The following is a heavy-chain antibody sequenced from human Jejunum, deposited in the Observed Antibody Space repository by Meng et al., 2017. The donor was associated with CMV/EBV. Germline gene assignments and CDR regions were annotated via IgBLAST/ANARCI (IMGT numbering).Heavy chain of an antibody. J-gene: IGHJ4*02. D-gene: IGHD6-19*01. Sequence: GRFTISRDNSNNTLSLQMNSLRPGDTAVYYCSRLRGSSGGQGGYFDYWGQGTLVTVSS. CDR3: SRLRGSSGGQGGYFDY. V-gene: IGHV3-30*01.